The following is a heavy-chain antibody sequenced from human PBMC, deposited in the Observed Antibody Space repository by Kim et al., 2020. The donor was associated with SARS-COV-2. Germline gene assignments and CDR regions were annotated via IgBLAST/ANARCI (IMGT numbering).Heavy chain of an antibody. CDR2: IYHSGST. Sequence: SETLSLTCTVSGGSIRDYYWSWIRQPPGKVLEWIGSIYHSGSTNYNPSLKSRVIISVDRSKNQFSLKLTSVIAADTAVYYCARAGFSYGQLLDYWGQGTLVTVSS. J-gene: IGHJ4*02. V-gene: IGHV4-59*13. D-gene: IGHD3-16*01. CDR3: ARAGFSYGQLLDY. CDR1: GGSIRDYY.